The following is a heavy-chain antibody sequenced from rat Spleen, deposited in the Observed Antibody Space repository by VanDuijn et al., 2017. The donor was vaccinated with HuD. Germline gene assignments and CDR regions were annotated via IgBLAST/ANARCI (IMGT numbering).Heavy chain of an antibody. CDR1: GFSLTSYH. D-gene: IGHD5-1*01. CDR3: ARAPGNGYVMDA. V-gene: IGHV2-6*01. Sequence: QVQLKESGPGLVQPSQTLSLTCTVSGFSLTSYHISWVRQPPGKGLEWIATISSGGNTYYNSGLKSRLSFSRDTSKSQVFLKMNSLQSEDTATYHCARAPGNGYVMDAWGQGASVTVSS. J-gene: IGHJ4*01. CDR2: ISSGGNT.